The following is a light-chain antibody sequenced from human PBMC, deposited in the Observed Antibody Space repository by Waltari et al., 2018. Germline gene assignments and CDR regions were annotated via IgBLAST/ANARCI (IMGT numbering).Light chain of an antibody. CDR1: QSVSSSS. V-gene: IGKV3-20*01. Sequence: EIVLTQSPGTLSLSPGERATLSCRASQSVSSSSLAWYQQKPGQAPRLLIYDTSSRATGIPDRFSGSVSGTDFTLTISRLEPEDFAVYYCQQYGNSPRTFGQGTRLEI. CDR2: DTS. CDR3: QQYGNSPRT. J-gene: IGKJ5*01.